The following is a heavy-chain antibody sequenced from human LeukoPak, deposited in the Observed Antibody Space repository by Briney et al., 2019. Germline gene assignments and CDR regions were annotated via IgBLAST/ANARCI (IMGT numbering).Heavy chain of an antibody. D-gene: IGHD6-19*01. J-gene: IGHJ4*02. CDR3: ARDDAVAAPFDY. V-gene: IGHV3-20*04. CDR1: GFTFDDYG. Sequence: GGSLRLSCAASGFTFDDYGMSWVRQAPGKGLEWVSGINWNGGSTSYADSVKGRFTISRDNAKNSLYLQMDSLRAEDTALYYCARDDAVAAPFDYWGQGTLVTVSS. CDR2: INWNGGST.